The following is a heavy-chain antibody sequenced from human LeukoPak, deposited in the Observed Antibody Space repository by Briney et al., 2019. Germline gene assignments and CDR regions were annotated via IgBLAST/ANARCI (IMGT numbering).Heavy chain of an antibody. Sequence: SETLSLTCTVSGGSISSYYWSWIRQPAGKGLEWIGRIYISGSTNYIPSLKSRVTMSVDTSKNQFSLKLSSVTATDTAVYYCARDRGTWNDDGFDYWGQGTLVTVSS. D-gene: IGHD1-1*01. J-gene: IGHJ4*02. CDR3: ARDRGTWNDDGFDY. V-gene: IGHV4-4*07. CDR2: IYISGST. CDR1: GGSISSYY.